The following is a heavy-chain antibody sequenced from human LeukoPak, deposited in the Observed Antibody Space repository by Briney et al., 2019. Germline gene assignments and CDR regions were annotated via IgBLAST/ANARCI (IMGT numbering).Heavy chain of an antibody. CDR1: GGSISSYY. Sequence: PSETLSLTCTVSGGSISSYYWSWIRQPPGKGLEWIGYIYYSGSTNYNPSLKSRVTISVDTSKNQFSLKLSSVTAADTAVYYCARQAYCSGVSCYPFDCWGQGTLVTVSS. CDR2: IYYSGST. D-gene: IGHD2-15*01. V-gene: IGHV4-59*08. J-gene: IGHJ4*02. CDR3: ARQAYCSGVSCYPFDC.